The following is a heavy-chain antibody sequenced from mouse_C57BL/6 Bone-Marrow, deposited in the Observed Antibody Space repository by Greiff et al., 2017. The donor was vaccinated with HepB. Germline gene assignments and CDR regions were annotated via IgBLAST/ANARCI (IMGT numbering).Heavy chain of an antibody. V-gene: IGHV6-3*01. D-gene: IGHD1-1*01. J-gene: IGHJ3*01. CDR3: TAPNSHYYGSSWFAY. CDR1: GFTFSNYW. Sequence: EVQGVESGGGLVQPGGSMKLSCVASGFTFSNYWMNWVRQSPEKGLEWVAQIRLKSDNYATHYAESVKGRFTISRDDSKSSVYLQMNNLRAEDTGIYYCTAPNSHYYGSSWFAYWGQGTLVTVSA. CDR2: IRLKSDNYAT.